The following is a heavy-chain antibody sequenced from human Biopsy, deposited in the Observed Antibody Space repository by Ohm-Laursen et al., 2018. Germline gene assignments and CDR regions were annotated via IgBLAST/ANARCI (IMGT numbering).Heavy chain of an antibody. J-gene: IGHJ4*02. CDR1: GYSVTELS. CDR2: FAPENGRI. V-gene: IGHV1-24*01. Sequence: SVKVSCKVSGYSVTELSMHWVRQAPGQGLEWMGGFAPENGRIVYSQKFQGRVTMTEDTSTNTAYMEVWRLRSDDTAVYYCAADINVWNVNYWGQGTLVTVSS. CDR3: AADINVWNVNY. D-gene: IGHD1-1*01.